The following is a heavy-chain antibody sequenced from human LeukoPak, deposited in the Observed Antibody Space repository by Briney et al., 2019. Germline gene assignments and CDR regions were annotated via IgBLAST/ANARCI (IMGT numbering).Heavy chain of an antibody. Sequence: ASVKVSCKASGYTFTGYYMHWVRQAPGQGLEWMGWINPNSGGTNYAQKFQGRVIMTRDTSISTAYMELSRLRSDDTAVYYCARPRFLEWLSWFDPWGQGTLVTVSS. V-gene: IGHV1-2*02. CDR3: ARPRFLEWLSWFDP. CDR1: GYTFTGYY. J-gene: IGHJ5*02. CDR2: INPNSGGT. D-gene: IGHD3-3*01.